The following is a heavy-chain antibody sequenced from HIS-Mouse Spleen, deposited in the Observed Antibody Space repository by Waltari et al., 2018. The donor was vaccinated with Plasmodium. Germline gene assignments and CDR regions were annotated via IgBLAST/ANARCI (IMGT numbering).Heavy chain of an antibody. CDR2: MTYDGSNK. CDR1: GFTFSSYG. V-gene: IGHV3-30*18. CDR3: AKEVLGYYELWRRPDY. D-gene: IGHD3-3*01. J-gene: IGHJ4*02. Sequence: QVQLVESGGGVVQPGRSLRLSCAASGFTFSSYGMHWVRQAPGKGLEWVAVMTYDGSNKYYPDSVKGPFTISRDNSKNTLYLQRNSLRAEDTAVYDGAKEVLGYYELWRRPDYWGQGTLVTVSS.